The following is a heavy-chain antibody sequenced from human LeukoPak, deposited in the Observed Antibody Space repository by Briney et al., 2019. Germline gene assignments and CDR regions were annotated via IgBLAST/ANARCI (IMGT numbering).Heavy chain of an antibody. D-gene: IGHD3-10*01. Sequence: GAPVKVSCKVSGYTLTELSMHWVRQAPGKGLEWMGGFDPEDGETIYAQKFQGRVTMTEDTSTDTAYMELSSLRSEDTAVYYCATAPIIYGSSTNDAFDIWGQGTMVTVSS. V-gene: IGHV1-24*01. CDR3: ATAPIIYGSSTNDAFDI. CDR2: FDPEDGET. CDR1: GYTLTELS. J-gene: IGHJ3*02.